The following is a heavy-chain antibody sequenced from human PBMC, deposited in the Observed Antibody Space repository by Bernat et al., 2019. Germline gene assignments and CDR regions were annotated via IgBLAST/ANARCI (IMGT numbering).Heavy chain of an antibody. Sequence: EVQLLESGGGLVQPGGSLRLSCAASKFTFSTHAMSWVRQAPGKGLEWVSTISFSGGSTYHADSVKGRFTISRDNSRNTLYLQMNSLRAEDTAVYYCAKDLIRGGGYNAFDIWGQGTMVTVSS. CDR2: ISFSGGST. J-gene: IGHJ3*02. D-gene: IGHD3-10*01. CDR1: KFTFSTHA. CDR3: AKDLIRGGGYNAFDI. V-gene: IGHV3-23*01.